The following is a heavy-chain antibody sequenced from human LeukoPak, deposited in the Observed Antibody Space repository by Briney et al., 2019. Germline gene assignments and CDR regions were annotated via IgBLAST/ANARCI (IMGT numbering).Heavy chain of an antibody. Sequence: PGGSLRLSCAASGFTFSSYAMSWVRQAPGKGLEWVSAISGSGGSTYYADSVKGRFTISRDNSKNTLYLQMNSLRAEDTAVYYCAKAWGRWEPPSHAHYYYYMDVWGKGTTVTVSS. V-gene: IGHV3-23*01. D-gene: IGHD1-26*01. CDR2: ISGSGGST. J-gene: IGHJ6*03. CDR1: GFTFSSYA. CDR3: AKAWGRWEPPSHAHYYYYMDV.